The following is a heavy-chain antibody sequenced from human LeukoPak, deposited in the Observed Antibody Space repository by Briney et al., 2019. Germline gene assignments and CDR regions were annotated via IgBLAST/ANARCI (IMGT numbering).Heavy chain of an antibody. V-gene: IGHV4-39*07. J-gene: IGHJ4*01. Sequence: PSETLSLTCTVSGGSISSSSYYWGWIRQPPGKGLEWIGSIYYSGSTYYNPSLKSRVTISVDTSKNQFSLKLSSVTAADTAVYYCARGVWGPCSGGSCYVDYWGHGTLVTVSS. D-gene: IGHD2-15*01. CDR2: IYYSGST. CDR3: ARGVWGPCSGGSCYVDY. CDR1: GGSISSSSYY.